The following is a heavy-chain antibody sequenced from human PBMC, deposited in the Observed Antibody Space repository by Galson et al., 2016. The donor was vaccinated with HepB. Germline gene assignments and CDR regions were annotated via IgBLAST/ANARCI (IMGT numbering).Heavy chain of an antibody. CDR3: AVRYSSIWYFQH. CDR2: LYSGGST. CDR1: GFTLSNSA. V-gene: IGHV3-23*03. Sequence: SLRLSCAASGFTLSNSAMSWVRQAPGKGLEWVSVLYSGGSTYYADSVKGRFTISRDNSKNTLYLQMNSLGAEDTAIYYCAVRYSSIWYFQHWGRGTLVSVSS. D-gene: IGHD6-13*01. J-gene: IGHJ1*01.